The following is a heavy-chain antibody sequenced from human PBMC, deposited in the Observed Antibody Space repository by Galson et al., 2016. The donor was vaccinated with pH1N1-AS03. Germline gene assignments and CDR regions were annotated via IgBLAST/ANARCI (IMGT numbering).Heavy chain of an antibody. CDR3: ARVPVLLNAFDI. CDR2: INHSGTT. J-gene: IGHJ3*02. CDR1: GGSFSGYY. Sequence: TLSLTCAVSGGSFSGYYWYWFRQPPGKGLEWIGEINHSGTTNYNPSLKSRVTISVDTSKNQFSLRLSSVTAADTAVYFCARVPVLLNAFDIWGQGTMVTVSS. V-gene: IGHV4-34*01. D-gene: IGHD3-10*01.